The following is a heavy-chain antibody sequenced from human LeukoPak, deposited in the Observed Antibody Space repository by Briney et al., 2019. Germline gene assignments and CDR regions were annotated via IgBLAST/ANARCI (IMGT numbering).Heavy chain of an antibody. CDR1: GFAFSSYA. Sequence: PGGSLRLSCAASGFAFSSYAISWVRRAPGKGLEWVSAISGSGGSTYYADSVKGRFTISRYNSKNTLYLQMNSLRAEDTAVYYCAKRNDFWSGPYYYSYMDVWGKGTTVTVSS. D-gene: IGHD3-3*01. V-gene: IGHV3-23*01. CDR2: ISGSGGST. J-gene: IGHJ6*03. CDR3: AKRNDFWSGPYYYSYMDV.